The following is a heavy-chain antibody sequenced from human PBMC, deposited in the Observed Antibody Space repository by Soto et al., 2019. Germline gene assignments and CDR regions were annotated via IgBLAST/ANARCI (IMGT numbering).Heavy chain of an antibody. V-gene: IGHV3-23*01. CDR3: ASGSSDSYPGSRIFDF. CDR2: ITDSGGDS. Sequence: EVQLLESGGDLVRPGGSLRLSCVASGITFRTRAMNWVRQAPGEGLEWVSVITDSGGDSKYADSVRGRFTISRDNSKNTLYLRMNSLRADDSAVYYCASGSSDSYPGSRIFDFWGRGTLVTVSS. D-gene: IGHD3-10*01. CDR1: GITFRTRA. J-gene: IGHJ4*02.